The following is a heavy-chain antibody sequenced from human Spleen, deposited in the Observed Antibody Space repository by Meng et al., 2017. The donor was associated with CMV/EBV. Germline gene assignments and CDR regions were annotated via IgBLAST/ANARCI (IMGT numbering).Heavy chain of an antibody. CDR3: AREGGPAAIGTYFDY. V-gene: IGHV1-69*05. Sequence: SGGTFSSYAISWVRQAPGQGLEWMGGIIPIFGTANYAQKFQGRVTITTDESTSTAYMELSSLRSEDTAVYYCAREGGPAAIGTYFDYWGQGTLVTVS. J-gene: IGHJ4*02. D-gene: IGHD2-2*02. CDR2: IIPIFGTA. CDR1: GGTFSSYA.